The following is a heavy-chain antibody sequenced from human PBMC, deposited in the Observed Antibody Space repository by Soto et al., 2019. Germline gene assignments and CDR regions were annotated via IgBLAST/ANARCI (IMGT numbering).Heavy chain of an antibody. D-gene: IGHD3-22*01. J-gene: IGHJ4*02. CDR2: ISTTSSHI. Sequence: EVQLVESGGTLVQPGGSLRLSCAASGFTFGNYEMSWVRQAPGKGLEWVSYISTTSSHIYYADSVKGRFTISRDNAKNSLYLQMNSLRAEDTAVYHCARENYDVSGYFLDFWGQGTLVTVSS. V-gene: IGHV3-48*03. CDR1: GFTFGNYE. CDR3: ARENYDVSGYFLDF.